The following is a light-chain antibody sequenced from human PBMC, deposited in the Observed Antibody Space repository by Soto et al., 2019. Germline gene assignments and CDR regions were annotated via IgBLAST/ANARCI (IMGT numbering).Light chain of an antibody. J-gene: IGLJ1*01. V-gene: IGLV2-14*01. Sequence: QSALTQPASVSGSPGQSITISCTGTSSDVGGYNYVSWYQQHPGKAPKLMIYEVSYRPSGVSNRFSGSKSGNTASLTISGLQAEDEADYYCSSSTSSSTLDYVFGTGIKLTVL. CDR1: SSDVGGYNY. CDR2: EVS. CDR3: SSSTSSSTLDYV.